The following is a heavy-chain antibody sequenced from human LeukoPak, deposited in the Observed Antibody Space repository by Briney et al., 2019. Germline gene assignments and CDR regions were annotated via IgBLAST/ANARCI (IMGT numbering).Heavy chain of an antibody. J-gene: IGHJ6*02. CDR3: AREIGTRYVPPNYYYYGMDV. CDR2: IWYDGSNK. V-gene: IGHV3-33*08. Sequence: GRSLRLSCAASGFTFSSYGMHWVRQAPGKGLEWVAVIWYDGSNKYYADSVKGRFTISRDNSKNTLYLQMNSLRAEDTAVYYCAREIGTRYVPPNYYYYGMDVWGQGTTVTVSS. D-gene: IGHD1-1*01. CDR1: GFTFSSYG.